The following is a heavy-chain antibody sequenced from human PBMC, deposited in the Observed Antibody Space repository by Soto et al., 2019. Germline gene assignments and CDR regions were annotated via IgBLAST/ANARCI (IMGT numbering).Heavy chain of an antibody. Sequence: GASVKVSCKTSGYTFTNHGLNWVRQAPGQGLEWMGWINPYNGNTNYAQKLQGRVTLTTDTSTSTAYMDLRSLTSDDTAVYYCARDRVAGIWGNSFDIWGQGTMVTVSS. D-gene: IGHD3-16*01. CDR2: INPYNGNT. CDR3: ARDRVAGIWGNSFDI. CDR1: GYTFTNHG. J-gene: IGHJ3*02. V-gene: IGHV1-18*04.